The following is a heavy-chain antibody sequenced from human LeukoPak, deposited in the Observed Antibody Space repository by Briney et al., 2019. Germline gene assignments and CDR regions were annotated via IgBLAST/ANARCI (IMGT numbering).Heavy chain of an antibody. V-gene: IGHV3-23*01. CDR1: GFTFSSFA. Sequence: QAGGSLRLSCAASGFTFSSFAMSWVRQTPGKGLEWVSTISGSGDRTYYADSVKGRFTISRDNSRNTLYLQMNSLRAEDTAVYYCARDRTTVGHDYWGQGTLVTVSS. J-gene: IGHJ4*02. D-gene: IGHD4-23*01. CDR2: ISGSGDRT. CDR3: ARDRTTVGHDY.